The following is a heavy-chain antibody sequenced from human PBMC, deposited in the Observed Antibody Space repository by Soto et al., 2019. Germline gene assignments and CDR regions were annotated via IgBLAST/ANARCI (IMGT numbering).Heavy chain of an antibody. CDR1: GGTFSSYA. J-gene: IGHJ4*02. CDR3: TSSRDGYNGDFDY. Sequence: QVQLVPSGAEVKKPGSSVKVSCKASGGTFSSYAISWVRQAPGQGLEWMGGVIPIFGTANYAQKFQGRVTMTADESTSTAYMELSSLRSKDTAVYYCTSSRDGYNGDFDYWGQGTLGTVSS. CDR2: VIPIFGTA. V-gene: IGHV1-69*12. D-gene: IGHD5-12*01.